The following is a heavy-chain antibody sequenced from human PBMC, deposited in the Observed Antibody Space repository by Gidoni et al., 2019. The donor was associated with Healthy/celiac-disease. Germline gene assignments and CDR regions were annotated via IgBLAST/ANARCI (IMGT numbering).Heavy chain of an antibody. CDR2: IIPILGIA. CDR1: GGTFSSYT. V-gene: IGHV1-69*02. D-gene: IGHD6-6*01. CDR3: ASYSSSFHWFDP. Sequence: QVQLVQSGAEVKKPGSSVTVSCKASGGTFSSYTISWVRQAPGQGLEWMGRIIPILGIANYEQKFQGRGTITADKSTSTAYMELSSLRSEDTAVYYCASYSSSFHWFDPWGQGTLVTVSS. J-gene: IGHJ5*02.